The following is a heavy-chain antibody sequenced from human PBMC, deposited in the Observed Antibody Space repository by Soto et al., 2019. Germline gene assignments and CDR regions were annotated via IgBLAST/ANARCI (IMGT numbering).Heavy chain of an antibody. CDR3: VQRRRGSSSSAHFDP. V-gene: IGHV2-5*01. D-gene: IGHD6-6*01. CDR2: IYWNDDK. J-gene: IGHJ5*02. CDR1: GFSLSTSGVG. Sequence: SGPTLVKPTQTLTLTCTFSGFSLSTSGVGVGWIRQPPGKALEWLGFIYWNDDKRYSPSLKSRLTISKDTSENQVVLTMTNMDPADTGTYYCVQRRRGSSSSAHFDPWGQGTLVTVSS.